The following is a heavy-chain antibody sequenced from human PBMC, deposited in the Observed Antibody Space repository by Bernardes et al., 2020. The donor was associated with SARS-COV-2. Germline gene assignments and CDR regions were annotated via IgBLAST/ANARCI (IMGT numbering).Heavy chain of an antibody. Sequence: GESLKISCKGSGYTFSSYWISWVRQMPGKGLEWMGMIDPGDSETKYGPSFQGRVTISADKSINTVYLQWNRLEASDTAMYYCATSPILSGWPFDHWGQGTLITVSS. CDR3: ATSPILSGWPFDH. CDR2: IDPGDSET. D-gene: IGHD6-19*01. CDR1: GYTFSSYW. J-gene: IGHJ4*02. V-gene: IGHV5-51*01.